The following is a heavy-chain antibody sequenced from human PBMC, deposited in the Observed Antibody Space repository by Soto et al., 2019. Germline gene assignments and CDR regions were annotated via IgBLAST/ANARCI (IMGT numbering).Heavy chain of an antibody. CDR3: ARAYDFWSGYYAY. Sequence: QVQLQQWGAGLLKPSETLSLTCAVYGGSFSGYYWSWIRQPPGKGLEWIGEINHSGSTNYNPSLKSRVTISVDTSKNQFSLKLSSVTAADTAVYYCARAYDFWSGYYAYWGQGTLVTVSS. J-gene: IGHJ4*02. V-gene: IGHV4-34*01. D-gene: IGHD3-3*01. CDR1: GGSFSGYY. CDR2: INHSGST.